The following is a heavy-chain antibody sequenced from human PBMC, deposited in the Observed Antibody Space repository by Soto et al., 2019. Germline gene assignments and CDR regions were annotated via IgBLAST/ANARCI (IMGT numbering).Heavy chain of an antibody. CDR2: ISGSGGST. CDR1: GFTFSSYA. Sequence: VQLLESGGGLVQPGGSLRLSCAASGFTFSSYAMSWVRQAPGKGLEWVSAISGSGGSTYYADSVKGRFTISRDNSKTTLYLQMNSLSAEDTAVYYCEKDVSRLHDYYDSSGYCDYWGQGTLVTVSS. CDR3: EKDVSRLHDYYDSSGYCDY. J-gene: IGHJ4*02. D-gene: IGHD3-22*01. V-gene: IGHV3-23*01.